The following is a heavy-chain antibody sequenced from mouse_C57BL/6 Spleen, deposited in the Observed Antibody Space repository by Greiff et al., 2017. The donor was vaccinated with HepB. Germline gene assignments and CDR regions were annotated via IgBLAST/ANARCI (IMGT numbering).Heavy chain of an antibody. CDR2: IDPSDSET. CDR3: ARYGVLREYFDV. V-gene: IGHV1-52*01. D-gene: IGHD1-1*01. Sequence: QVHVKQPGAELVRPGSSVKLSCKASGYTFTSYWMHWVKQRPIQGLEWIGNIDPSDSETHYNQKFKDKATLTVDKSSSTAYMQLSSLTSEDSAVYYCARYGVLREYFDVWGTGTTVTVSS. J-gene: IGHJ1*03. CDR1: GYTFTSYW.